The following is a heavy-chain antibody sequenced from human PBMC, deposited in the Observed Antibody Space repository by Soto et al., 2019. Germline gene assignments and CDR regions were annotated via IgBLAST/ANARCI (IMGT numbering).Heavy chain of an antibody. V-gene: IGHV3-7*03. D-gene: IGHD6-19*01. CDR1: GFTFSGYW. CDR3: ARAPYSNGWYRFDL. Sequence: GGSLRLSCEASGFTFSGYWMSWVRQAPGKGLEWVADIKHDGSVQYYVDSVKGRFTISRDNAKKLLYLQMNGLRAEDTALYYCARAPYSNGWYRFDLWGQGXLVTVYS. J-gene: IGHJ4*02. CDR2: IKHDGSVQ.